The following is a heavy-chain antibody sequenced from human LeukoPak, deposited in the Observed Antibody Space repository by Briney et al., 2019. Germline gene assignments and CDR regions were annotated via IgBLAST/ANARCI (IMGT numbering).Heavy chain of an antibody. V-gene: IGHV4-34*01. J-gene: IGHJ5*02. Sequence: SETLSLTCAVYGGSFSGYYWSWIRQPPGNGLEWIGEINHSGSTNYNPSLKSRVTISVDTSKNQFSLKLSSVTAVDTAVYYCARGDIVVVPAAMGAFCWFDPWGQGTLVTVSS. CDR1: GGSFSGYY. CDR3: ARGDIVVVPAAMGAFCWFDP. CDR2: INHSGST. D-gene: IGHD2-2*01.